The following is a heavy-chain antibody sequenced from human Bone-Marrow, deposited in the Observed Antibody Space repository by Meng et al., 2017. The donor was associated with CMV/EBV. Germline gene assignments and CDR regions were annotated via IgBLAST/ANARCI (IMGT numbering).Heavy chain of an antibody. V-gene: IGHV1-2*02. CDR1: GYTFSSYG. Sequence: GESLKISCKASGYTFSSYGISWVRQAPGQGLEWMGWINPNSGGTNYAQKFQGRVTMTRDTSISTAYMELSRLRSDDTAGYYCARWGYSSSYWGQGTLVTVSS. J-gene: IGHJ4*02. CDR2: INPNSGGT. D-gene: IGHD6-13*01. CDR3: ARWGYSSSY.